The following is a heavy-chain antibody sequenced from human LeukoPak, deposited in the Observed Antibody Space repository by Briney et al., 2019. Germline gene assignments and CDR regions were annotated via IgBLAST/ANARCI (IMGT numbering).Heavy chain of an antibody. Sequence: PSGGSLRLSCAASGFTFSSYWMHWVRQAPGKGLVWVSRIFNPGGATAYVDSVKGRFTISRDNAENTLSLQMNSLRVEDTAVYYCVRVNCAGDCTSRDWYFDLWDRGTLVVVSS. V-gene: IGHV3-74*01. CDR2: IFNPGGAT. J-gene: IGHJ2*01. D-gene: IGHD2-21*02. CDR3: VRVNCAGDCTSRDWYFDL. CDR1: GFTFSSYW.